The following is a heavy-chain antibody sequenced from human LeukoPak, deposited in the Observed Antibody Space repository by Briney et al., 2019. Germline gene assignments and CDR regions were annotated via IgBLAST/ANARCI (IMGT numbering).Heavy chain of an antibody. CDR3: ARDTSRCGGDCYHFDY. V-gene: IGHV4-61*02. CDR1: GGSISSGSYY. J-gene: IGHJ4*02. Sequence: PSETLSLTCTVSGGSISSGSYYWSWIRQPAGKGLEWIGRIYTSGSTNYNPSLKSRVTISVDTSKNQFSLKLSSVTAADTAVYYCARDTSRCGGDCYHFDYWGQGTLVTVSS. CDR2: IYTSGST. D-gene: IGHD2-21*02.